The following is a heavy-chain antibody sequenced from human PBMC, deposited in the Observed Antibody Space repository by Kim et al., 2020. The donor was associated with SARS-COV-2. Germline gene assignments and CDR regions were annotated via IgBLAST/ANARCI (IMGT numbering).Heavy chain of an antibody. D-gene: IGHD5-12*01. CDR3: AKDSGAMDIVAAIDW. J-gene: IGHJ4*02. V-gene: IGHV3-23*01. Sequence: ADSVKGRFTISRDNSKNILYLQMNSLRAEDTAIYYCAKDSGAMDIVAAIDWWSQGTLVTAAS.